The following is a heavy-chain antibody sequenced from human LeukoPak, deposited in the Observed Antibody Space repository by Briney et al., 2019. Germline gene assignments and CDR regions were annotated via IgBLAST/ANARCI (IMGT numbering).Heavy chain of an antibody. V-gene: IGHV3-48*04. D-gene: IGHD3-22*01. CDR3: ARRGYHDSSGYDY. J-gene: IGHJ4*02. CDR2: ISSSSSTI. Sequence: GGSLRPSCAASGFTFSSYSMNWVRQAPGKGLERVSYISSSSSTIYYADSVKGRFTISRDNAKNSVFLQMNNLRAEDTAIYYCARRGYHDSSGYDYWGQGTLVTVSS. CDR1: GFTFSSYS.